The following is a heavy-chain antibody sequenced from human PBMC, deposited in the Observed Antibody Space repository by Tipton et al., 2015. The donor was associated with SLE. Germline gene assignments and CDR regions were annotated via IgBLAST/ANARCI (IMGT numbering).Heavy chain of an antibody. CDR1: GGSISSYY. CDR3: ARGGGDSSSCQDFDR. D-gene: IGHD6-13*01. J-gene: IGHJ4*02. CDR2: MRRGGRT. Sequence: TLSLTCTVSGGSISSYYWSWIRQPPGKGLEWIGCMRRGGRTDYNSSLKSRVAMSVDTSKNQLSLNLNSVTAADTAVYYCARGGGDSSSCQDFDRWGQGTLVTVSS. V-gene: IGHV4-59*01.